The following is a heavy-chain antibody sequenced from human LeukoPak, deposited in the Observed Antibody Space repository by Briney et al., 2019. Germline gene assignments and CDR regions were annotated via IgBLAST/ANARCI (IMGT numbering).Heavy chain of an antibody. J-gene: IGHJ6*02. V-gene: IGHV4-4*02. CDR1: GGSISSSNW. Sequence: SGTLSLTCAVSGGSISSSNWWSWVRQPPGKGLEWIGEIYHSRSTNYNPSLKSRVTISVDKSKNQFSLKLSSVTAADTAVYYCARVAENYDILTGYTYYYGMDVWGQGTTVTVSS. CDR3: ARVAENYDILTGYTYYYGMDV. CDR2: IYHSRST. D-gene: IGHD3-9*01.